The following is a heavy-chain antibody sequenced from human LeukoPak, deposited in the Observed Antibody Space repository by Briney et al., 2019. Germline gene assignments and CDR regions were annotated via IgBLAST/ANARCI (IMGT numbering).Heavy chain of an antibody. CDR3: ARAPDGYEAFDI. Sequence: GSLRLSCAASGFTFSSYEMNWVRQAPGKGLEWVSFISSSSSMLYYADSVKGRFTISRDNAKNSLYLQMNSLRAEDTAVYYCARAPDGYEAFDIWGQGTMVTVSS. CDR2: ISSSSSML. V-gene: IGHV3-48*01. CDR1: GFTFSSYE. J-gene: IGHJ3*02. D-gene: IGHD3-22*01.